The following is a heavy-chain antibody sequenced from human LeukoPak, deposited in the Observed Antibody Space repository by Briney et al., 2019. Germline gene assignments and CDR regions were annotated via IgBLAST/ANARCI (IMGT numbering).Heavy chain of an antibody. D-gene: IGHD4-17*01. J-gene: IGHJ4*02. CDR2: IRYDGSNK. Sequence: PGGSLRLSCAASGFTFSNYGMHWVRQAPGKGLEWVAFIRYDGSNKYCADSVKGRFTVSRDNTKNTLYLQMNSLRAEDTAVYYCARDPATVTGPIDYWGQGTLVTVSS. CDR3: ARDPATVTGPIDY. CDR1: GFTFSNYG. V-gene: IGHV3-30*02.